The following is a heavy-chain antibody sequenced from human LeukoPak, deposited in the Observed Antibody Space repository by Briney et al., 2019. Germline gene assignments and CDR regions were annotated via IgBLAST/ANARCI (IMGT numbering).Heavy chain of an antibody. CDR3: ARAYSSGWLKEYYFDY. CDR1: GYTFTGYY. Sequence: GASVKVSCKASGYTFTGYYMHWVRQAPGQGLEWMGWINPNSGGTNYAQKFQGWVTMTRDTSISTAYMELSRLRSDDTAVYYCARAYSSGWLKEYYFDYWGQGTLVTVSS. V-gene: IGHV1-2*04. CDR2: INPNSGGT. J-gene: IGHJ4*02. D-gene: IGHD6-19*01.